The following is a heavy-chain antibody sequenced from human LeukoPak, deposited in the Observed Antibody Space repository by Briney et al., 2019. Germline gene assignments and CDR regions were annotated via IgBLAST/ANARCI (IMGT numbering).Heavy chain of an antibody. CDR1: GVSISSGSYY. V-gene: IGHV4-61*02. CDR2: IYISGST. D-gene: IGHD3-3*01. Sequence: KPSETLSLTCTVSGVSISSGSYYWSWIRQPAGKGLEWIGRIYISGSTNYNPSLKSRVTISVDTFKNQFSLKLSSVTAADTAVYYCARRGDFWSGYYFDYWGQGTLVTVSS. CDR3: ARRGDFWSGYYFDY. J-gene: IGHJ4*02.